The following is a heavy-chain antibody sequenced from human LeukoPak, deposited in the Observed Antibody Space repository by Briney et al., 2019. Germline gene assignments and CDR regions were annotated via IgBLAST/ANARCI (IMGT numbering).Heavy chain of an antibody. CDR3: ARVGNSYYYYMDV. V-gene: IGHV1-18*01. CDR2: IATYNGKT. CDR1: GYTFTSYD. J-gene: IGHJ6*03. Sequence: ASVKVSCKASGYTFTSYDINWVRQATGQGLEWMGWIATYNGKTDYAQNLQGRVTMTTDISTSTAYMELRSLRSDDTAVYYCARVGNSYYYYMDVWGKGTTVTVSS. D-gene: IGHD6-13*01.